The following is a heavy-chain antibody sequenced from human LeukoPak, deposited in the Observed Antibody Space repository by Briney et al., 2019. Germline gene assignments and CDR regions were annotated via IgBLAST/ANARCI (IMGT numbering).Heavy chain of an antibody. J-gene: IGHJ4*02. D-gene: IGHD3-10*01. V-gene: IGHV3-21*01. CDR1: GFTLISYS. CDR2: ISSSSSYI. CDR3: ARERRMVRGVKDY. Sequence: GGSLRLSCVASGFTLISYSMSWVCQAPEGRGGWVSSISSSSSYIYYADSVKGRFTISRDNAKNSLYLQMNSLRAEDTAVYYCARERRMVRGVKDYWGQGTLVTVSS.